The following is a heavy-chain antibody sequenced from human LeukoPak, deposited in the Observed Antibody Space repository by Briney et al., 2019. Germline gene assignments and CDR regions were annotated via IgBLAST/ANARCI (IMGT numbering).Heavy chain of an antibody. D-gene: IGHD3-22*01. V-gene: IGHV1-69*05. CDR1: GGTFSSYA. CDR3: ARSAITLLVEGFDT. CDR2: IIPIFGTA. Sequence: SVKVSCKASGGTFSSYAISWVRQAPGQGLEWMGGIIPIFGTANYAQKFQGRVTITTDESTSTAYMELSSLRSDDTAVYYCARSAITLLVEGFDTWGQGTMVTVSS. J-gene: IGHJ3*02.